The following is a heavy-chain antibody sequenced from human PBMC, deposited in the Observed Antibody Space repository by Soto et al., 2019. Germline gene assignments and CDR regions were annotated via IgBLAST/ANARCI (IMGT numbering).Heavy chain of an antibody. D-gene: IGHD6-19*01. CDR1: GFTFSNYA. CDR2: ISYDGSNK. V-gene: IGHV3-30-3*01. CDR3: ARDDKPGYSSGWSYYFDY. J-gene: IGHJ4*02. Sequence: PGGSLRLSCAASGFTFSNYAMHWVRHAPGKGLEWVAVISYDGSNKYYADSVKGRFTISRDSSKNTLYVQMNSMRAEDTALYYCARDDKPGYSSGWSYYFDYWGQGTLVTVFS.